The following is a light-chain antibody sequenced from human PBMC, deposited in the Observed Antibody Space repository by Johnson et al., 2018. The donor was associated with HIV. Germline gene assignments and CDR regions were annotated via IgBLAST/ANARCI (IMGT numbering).Light chain of an antibody. CDR3: GTWDNSLNPAYV. CDR1: SCDIANNY. V-gene: IGLV1-51*01. J-gene: IGLJ1*01. Sequence: QSVLTQPPSVSAAPGQKVTISCSGSSCDIANNYVSWHQHLPGTAPKLLIYDNNKRHSGIPDRFSGSKSGTSATLGITGLQTGDEADYYCGTWDNSLNPAYVFGTGTKVTVL. CDR2: DNN.